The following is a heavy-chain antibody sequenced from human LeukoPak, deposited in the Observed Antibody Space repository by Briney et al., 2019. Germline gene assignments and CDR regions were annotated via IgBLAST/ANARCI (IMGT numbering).Heavy chain of an antibody. Sequence: GGSLRLSCAASGFTFSDYAMTWVRQAPGKGLEWVSAIGGSGGSTFYADSVKGRFTISRDNSQNTLHLQMNSLGAEDTAVYFFAQKTAYEILTGPAFDNWGQGTLVTASS. D-gene: IGHD3-9*01. V-gene: IGHV3-23*01. CDR3: AQKTAYEILTGPAFDN. CDR1: GFTFSDYA. CDR2: IGGSGGST. J-gene: IGHJ4*02.